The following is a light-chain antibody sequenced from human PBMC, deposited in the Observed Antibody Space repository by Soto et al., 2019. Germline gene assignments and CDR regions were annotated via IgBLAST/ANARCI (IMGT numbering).Light chain of an antibody. V-gene: IGKV3-20*01. CDR3: QQYGSSPWT. Sequence: IVMTQSPASLSVSPGEIATISCRASQSVSSSYLAWYQQKPGQAPRLLIYGASSRATGIPDRFSGSGSGTDFTLTISRLEPEDFAVYYCQQYGSSPWTFGQGTKVDIK. CDR1: QSVSSSY. CDR2: GAS. J-gene: IGKJ1*01.